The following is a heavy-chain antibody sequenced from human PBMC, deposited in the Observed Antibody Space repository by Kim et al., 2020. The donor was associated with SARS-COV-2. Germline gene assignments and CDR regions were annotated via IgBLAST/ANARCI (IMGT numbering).Heavy chain of an antibody. J-gene: IGHJ6*02. D-gene: IGHD6-13*01. V-gene: IGHV3-23*01. CDR3: AKVGGAVIAAAGPYYYYYGMDV. CDR2: ISGSGGST. CDR1: GFTFSSYA. Sequence: GGSLRLSCAASGFTFSSYAMSWVRQAPGKGLEWVSAISGSGGSTYYADSVKGRFTISRDNSKNTLYLQMNSLRAEDTAVYYCAKVGGAVIAAAGPYYYYYGMDVWGQGTTVTVSS.